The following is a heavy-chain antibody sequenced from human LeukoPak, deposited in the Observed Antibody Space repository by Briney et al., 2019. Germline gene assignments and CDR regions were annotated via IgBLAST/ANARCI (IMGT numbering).Heavy chain of an antibody. D-gene: IGHD3-10*01. CDR2: INPSGGST. CDR3: ARDHGSAYYRVPRH. V-gene: IGHV1-46*01. J-gene: IGHJ4*02. Sequence: ASVKVSCKASGYIFTNYYMHWVRQAPGQGLEWMGIINPSGGSTTYAQKFQGRVTTTRDTSTSTVYMELSSLRSEDTAVYYCARDHGSAYYRVPRHWGQGTLVTVSS. CDR1: GYIFTNYY.